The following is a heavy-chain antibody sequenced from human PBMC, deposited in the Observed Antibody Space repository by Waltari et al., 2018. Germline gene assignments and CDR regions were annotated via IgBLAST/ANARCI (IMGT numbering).Heavy chain of an antibody. Sequence: EVRLVESGGGLVQPGGSLRLSCAASGFTFSSSWMSWVRQAPGKGLEWVARIKEDGSGRYYVDSAKGRSTISRDNAKTSLFLQMNSLRVEDTAVYYCARGPYWGQGTTVTVSS. J-gene: IGHJ6*02. CDR3: ARGPY. CDR2: IKEDGSGR. CDR1: GFTFSSSW. V-gene: IGHV3-7*04. D-gene: IGHD2-21*01.